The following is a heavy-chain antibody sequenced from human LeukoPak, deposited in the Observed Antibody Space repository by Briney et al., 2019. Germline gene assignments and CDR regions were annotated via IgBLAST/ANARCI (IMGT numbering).Heavy chain of an antibody. J-gene: IGHJ6*03. Sequence: GGSLRLSCAASGFTVSSNYMSWVRQAPGKGLEWVSVIYSGGSTYYADSVKGRFTISRDNSKNTLYLQMNSLRAEDTAVYYCAKSDYGDYVDVWGKGTTVTISS. D-gene: IGHD4-17*01. CDR1: GFTVSSNY. CDR2: IYSGGST. V-gene: IGHV3-66*01. CDR3: AKSDYGDYVDV.